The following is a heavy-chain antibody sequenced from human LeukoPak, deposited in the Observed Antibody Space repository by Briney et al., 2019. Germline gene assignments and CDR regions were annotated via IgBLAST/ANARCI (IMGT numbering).Heavy chain of an antibody. Sequence: PGGSLRLSCVASGFTLSDEYMTWIRQAPGKGLEWISYIGHTGGSIFYADSVMGRFTISRDNAKNSLYLQMDSLRADDAAAYYCARARGAGPGAHFDLWGQGTLVTVSS. CDR1: GFTLSDEY. V-gene: IGHV3-11*01. CDR3: ARARGAGPGAHFDL. J-gene: IGHJ4*02. CDR2: IGHTGGSI. D-gene: IGHD3-10*01.